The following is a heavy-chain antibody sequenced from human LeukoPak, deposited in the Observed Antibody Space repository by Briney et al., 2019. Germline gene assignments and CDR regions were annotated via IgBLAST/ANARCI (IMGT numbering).Heavy chain of an antibody. V-gene: IGHV4-59*13. Sequence: PSETLSLTCTVSGGSISRYYWSWIRQPPGKGLEWIGYIYYSGSTNYNPSLKSRVTISVDTSKNQFSLKLSSVTAADTAVYYCARSITSTGTGDYWGQGTLVTVSS. CDR1: GGSISRYY. J-gene: IGHJ4*02. D-gene: IGHD4-17*01. CDR2: IYYSGST. CDR3: ARSITSTGTGDY.